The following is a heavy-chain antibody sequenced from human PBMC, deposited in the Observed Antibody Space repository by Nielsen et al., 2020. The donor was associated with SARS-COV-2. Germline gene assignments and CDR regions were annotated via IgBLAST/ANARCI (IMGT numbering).Heavy chain of an antibody. CDR1: GFTFDDYG. V-gene: IGHV3-33*08. CDR3: AREGAGSSVYYGLDV. Sequence: GESLKISCAASGFTFDDYGMNWVRQAPGKGLEWVAVIWYDGRKKYHADSVKGRFTISRDNSKNTLYLQMNSLRAEDTAMYYCAREGAGSSVYYGLDVWGQGTTVTVSS. J-gene: IGHJ6*02. D-gene: IGHD6-13*01. CDR2: IWYDGRKK.